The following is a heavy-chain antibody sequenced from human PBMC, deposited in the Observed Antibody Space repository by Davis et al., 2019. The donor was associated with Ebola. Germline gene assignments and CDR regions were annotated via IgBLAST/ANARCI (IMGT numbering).Heavy chain of an antibody. J-gene: IGHJ5*02. CDR1: GGSFSGYY. D-gene: IGHD1-26*01. Sequence: MPSETLSLTFPVHGGSFSGYYWSWIRQPPGKGLEWIGEINHSGSTNYNPSLKSRVTISVDTSKNQFSLKLSSVTAADTAVYYCARGVGAITGWFDPWGQGTLVTVSS. CDR3: ARGVGAITGWFDP. V-gene: IGHV4-34*01. CDR2: INHSGST.